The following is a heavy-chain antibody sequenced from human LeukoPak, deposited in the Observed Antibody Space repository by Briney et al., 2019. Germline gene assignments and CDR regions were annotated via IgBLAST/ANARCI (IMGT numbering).Heavy chain of an antibody. Sequence: GSLRLLCCTSWFTLSRYALSWVRQAPGEGPEWVSAISGSGGSTYYADSVKGRFTISRDNSKNTLYLQMNSLRAEDTAVYYCAKVPPTTTGDYWGQGTLVTVSS. CDR2: ISGSGGST. D-gene: IGHD1-1*01. CDR3: AKVPPTTTGDY. V-gene: IGHV3-23*01. J-gene: IGHJ4*02. CDR1: WFTLSRYA.